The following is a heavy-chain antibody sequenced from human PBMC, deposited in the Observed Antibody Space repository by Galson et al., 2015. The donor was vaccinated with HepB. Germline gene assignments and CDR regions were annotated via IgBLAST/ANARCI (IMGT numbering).Heavy chain of an antibody. V-gene: IGHV1-2*06. D-gene: IGHD1-7*01. CDR1: GYTFTAHF. Sequence: SVKVSCKASGYTFTAHFIHWVRQVPGQGLEWLGRINPKRGDINYAQKFHGRVTLARDTSINTVYIELSGLRSDDTALYYCTRAVELNSFDPWGHGTLVTASS. J-gene: IGHJ5*02. CDR3: TRAVELNSFDP. CDR2: INPKRGDI.